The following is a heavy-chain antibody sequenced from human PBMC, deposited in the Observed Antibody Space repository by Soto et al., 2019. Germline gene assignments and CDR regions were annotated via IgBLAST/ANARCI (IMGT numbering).Heavy chain of an antibody. D-gene: IGHD3-22*01. Sequence: GPGVKRPGSSVKVSCKASGGTFRRYTLCWVRQAPGQGLEWMGGITPFLGTPNYAHKFQGRVTITADESTGTAYMDLGSLRAEDTAMYYCATTHFYETDGVFDYFDFWGQGTLVTVSS. V-gene: IGHV1-69*16. J-gene: IGHJ4*02. CDR3: ATTHFYETDGVFDYFDF. CDR1: GGTFRRYT. CDR2: ITPFLGTP.